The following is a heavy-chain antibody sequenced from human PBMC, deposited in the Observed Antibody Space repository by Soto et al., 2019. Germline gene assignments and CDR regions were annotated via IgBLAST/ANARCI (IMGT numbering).Heavy chain of an antibody. CDR1: GGSISSSSYY. CDR3: AREGYLNYFDY. D-gene: IGHD5-18*01. Sequence: PSETLSLTCTVSGGSISSSSYYWGWIRQPPGKGLEWIGYIYYSGSTNYNPSLKSRVTISVDTSKNQYSLKLSSVTAADTAVYYCAREGYLNYFDYWGQGTLVTVSS. CDR2: IYYSGST. V-gene: IGHV4-61*01. J-gene: IGHJ4*02.